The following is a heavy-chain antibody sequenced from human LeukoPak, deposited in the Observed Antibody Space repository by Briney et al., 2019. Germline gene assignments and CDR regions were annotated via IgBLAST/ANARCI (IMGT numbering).Heavy chain of an antibody. J-gene: IGHJ4*02. CDR3: AREDQAAAFDY. Sequence: GGSLRLSCAASGFTFSSYAMHWVRQAPGKGLEWVAFISYDGSNKFYADSVKGRFTISRDNSKNTLYLQMNSLRAEDTAVYYCAREDQAAAFDYWGQGTLVTVSS. V-gene: IGHV3-30*04. CDR1: GFTFSSYA. D-gene: IGHD2-15*01. CDR2: ISYDGSNK.